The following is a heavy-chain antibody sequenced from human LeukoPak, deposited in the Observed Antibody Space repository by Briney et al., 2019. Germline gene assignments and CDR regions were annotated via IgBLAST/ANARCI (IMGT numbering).Heavy chain of an antibody. CDR3: ARGKSGSSHFDY. CDR2: IYHSGST. V-gene: IGHV4-30-2*01. Sequence: SETLSLTCTVSGGSISSGGYYWSWIRQPPGKGLEWIGYIYHSGSTYYNPSLKSRVTMSVDTSKNQFSLKLSSVTAADTAVYYCARGKSGSSHFDYWGQGTLVTVSS. CDR1: GGSISSGGYY. J-gene: IGHJ4*02. D-gene: IGHD1-26*01.